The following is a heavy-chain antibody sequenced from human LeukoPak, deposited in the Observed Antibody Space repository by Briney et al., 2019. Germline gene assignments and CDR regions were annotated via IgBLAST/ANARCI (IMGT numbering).Heavy chain of an antibody. CDR2: IYYSGST. Sequence: PSETLSLTCTVSGGSLSSYYWSWLRQPPGKGLEWIGYIYYSGSTNYNPSLRSRVTISVDTSKNQFSLKLSSVTAADTAVYYCARGYGDYGGGAFDTGGQGTMVTVSS. CDR1: GGSLSSYY. J-gene: IGHJ3*02. V-gene: IGHV4-59*01. CDR3: ARGYGDYGGGAFDT. D-gene: IGHD4-17*01.